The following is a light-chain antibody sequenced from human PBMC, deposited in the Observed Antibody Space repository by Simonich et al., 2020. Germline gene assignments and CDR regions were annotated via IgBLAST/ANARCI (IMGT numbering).Light chain of an antibody. J-gene: IGKJ5*01. CDR2: VVS. CDR3: MQGIHLPIT. Sequence: DIVMTQTPLSLSVTPGQPASISCKSSQSLLQSDGKTYLYWYLQKPGPSPQLLIYVVSRRFSGVPDRFSGSGSGTDFTLKISRVEAEDVGVYYCMQGIHLPITFGQGTRLEIK. V-gene: IGKV2-29*02. CDR1: QSLLQSDGKTY.